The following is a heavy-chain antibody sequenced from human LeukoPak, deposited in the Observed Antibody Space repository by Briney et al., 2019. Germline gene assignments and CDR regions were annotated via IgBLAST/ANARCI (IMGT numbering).Heavy chain of an antibody. Sequence: PSETLSLTCTVSGDSISSGDYYWSWIRQPPGKGLEWIGEINHSGSTNYNPSLKSRVTISVDTSKNQFSLKLSSVTAADTAVYYCARLRITMVRGVITAYYYYYYMDVWGKGTTVTISS. CDR1: GDSISSGDYY. V-gene: IGHV4-39*07. CDR2: INHSGST. J-gene: IGHJ6*03. D-gene: IGHD3-10*01. CDR3: ARLRITMVRGVITAYYYYYYMDV.